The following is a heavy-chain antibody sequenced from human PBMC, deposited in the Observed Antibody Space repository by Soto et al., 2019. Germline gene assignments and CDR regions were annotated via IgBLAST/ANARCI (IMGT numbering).Heavy chain of an antibody. CDR1: GGTFSSYT. V-gene: IGHV1-69*08. Sequence: QVQLVQSGAEVKKPGSSVKVSCKASGGTFSSYTISWVRQAPGQGLEWMGRIIPILGIANYAQKFQGRVTITADKSTSTAYMELSSLRSEDTAVYYCARERTNGVGSLVTPRSYYFDYWGQGTLVTVSS. CDR2: IIPILGIA. J-gene: IGHJ4*02. CDR3: ARERTNGVGSLVTPRSYYFDY. D-gene: IGHD2-8*01.